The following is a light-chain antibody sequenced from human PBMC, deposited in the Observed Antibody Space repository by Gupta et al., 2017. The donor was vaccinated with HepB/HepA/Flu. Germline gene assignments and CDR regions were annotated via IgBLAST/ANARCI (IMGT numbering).Light chain of an antibody. CDR2: SAC. CDR3: QQSYGTPRT. J-gene: IGKJ1*01. Sequence: DIQMTQSPSSLSSSVGDRLTIACRASQSISKFLNWYQQKPGKDPNLLIYSACSLQSRVPSRFSGSGSGTDFTLTISRPQPEGFATYYCQQSYGTPRTFGQGTRVEIK. V-gene: IGKV1-39*01. CDR1: QSISKF.